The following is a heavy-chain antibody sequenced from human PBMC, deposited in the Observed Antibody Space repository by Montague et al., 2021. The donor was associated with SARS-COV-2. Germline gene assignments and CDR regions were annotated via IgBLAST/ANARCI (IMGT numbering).Heavy chain of an antibody. J-gene: IGHJ5*02. CDR2: INYVGGS. D-gene: IGHD3-10*02. V-gene: IGHV4-59*11. Sequence: SETLSLTCTVSGGSISSHFWSWIRQPPGKGLEWIAYINYVGGSNYNPSLKSRVTVSVETSKNQFSLKLTSLIAADTAVYYCARATSVRGAVSWFDPWGQGILVSVSS. CDR1: GGSISSHF. CDR3: ARATSVRGAVSWFDP.